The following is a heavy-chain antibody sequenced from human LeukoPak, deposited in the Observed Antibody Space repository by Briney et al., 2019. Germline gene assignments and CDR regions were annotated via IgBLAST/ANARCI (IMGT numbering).Heavy chain of an antibody. D-gene: IGHD4-17*01. CDR1: GFTFSSYA. V-gene: IGHV3-23*01. Sequence: GASLRLSCAASGFTFSSYAMSWVRQAPGKGLEWVSAISGSGGSTYYADSVKGRYTISRDNSKNTLYLQMNSLRAEDTAVYYCARERYTVTTRTYYFDYWGQGTLVTVSS. J-gene: IGHJ4*02. CDR3: ARERYTVTTRTYYFDY. CDR2: ISGSGGST.